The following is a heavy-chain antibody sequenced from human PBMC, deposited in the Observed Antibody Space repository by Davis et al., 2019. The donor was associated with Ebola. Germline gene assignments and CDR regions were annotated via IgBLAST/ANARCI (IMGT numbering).Heavy chain of an antibody. V-gene: IGHV4-39*01. CDR3: ARSRDGYPERFDY. J-gene: IGHJ4*02. CDR2: IYYSGST. CDR1: GGSISSSSYY. Sequence: SETLSLTCTVSGGSISSSSYYWGWIRQPPGKGLEWIGSIYYSGSTYYNPSLKSRVTISVDTSKNQFSLKLSSVTAADTAVYYCARSRDGYPERFDYWGQGTLVTVSS. D-gene: IGHD5-24*01.